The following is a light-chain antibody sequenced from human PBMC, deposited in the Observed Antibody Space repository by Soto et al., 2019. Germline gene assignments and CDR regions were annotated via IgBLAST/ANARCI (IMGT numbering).Light chain of an antibody. J-gene: IGLJ1*01. CDR1: IIGAKS. CDR3: QVWHSSTDNYV. Sequence: SYELTQPPSVSVAPGQTATITCGGDIIGAKSVHWYQQKPGQAPVLVVHDDRDRPSGIPDRFSGSNSGKTATLTISRVEAGDEADYYCQVWHSSTDNYVFGIGTKVTVL. V-gene: IGLV3-21*02. CDR2: DDR.